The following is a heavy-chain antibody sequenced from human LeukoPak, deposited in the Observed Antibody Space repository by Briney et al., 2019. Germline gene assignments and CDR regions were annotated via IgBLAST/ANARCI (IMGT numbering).Heavy chain of an antibody. V-gene: IGHV3-43D*03. CDR1: GFNCGHYA. J-gene: IGHJ6*03. CDR2: ISWDASGT. Sequence: GGSLRLXCAASGFNCGHYAMQWVRQAPGKGLESVSLISWDASGTYYADSVKGRFTISRDNSKNSLSLQMNSLRPEDTALYYCAKERRGYYMDVWGKGTTVTVSS. CDR3: AKERRGYYMDV. D-gene: IGHD3-10*01.